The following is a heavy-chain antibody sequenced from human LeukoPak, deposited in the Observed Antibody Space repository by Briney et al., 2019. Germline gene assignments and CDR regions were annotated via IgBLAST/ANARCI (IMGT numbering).Heavy chain of an antibody. CDR2: ISGSGGST. V-gene: IGHV3-23*01. D-gene: IGHD3-10*01. Sequence: GGSLRLSCAASGFTFSSYAMSWVRQAPGKGLEWGSAISGSGGSTYYADSVKGRFTISRDNSKNTLYLQMNSLRAEDTAVYYCAKEVLLWFGELVDYWGQGTLVTVSS. J-gene: IGHJ4*02. CDR1: GFTFSSYA. CDR3: AKEVLLWFGELVDY.